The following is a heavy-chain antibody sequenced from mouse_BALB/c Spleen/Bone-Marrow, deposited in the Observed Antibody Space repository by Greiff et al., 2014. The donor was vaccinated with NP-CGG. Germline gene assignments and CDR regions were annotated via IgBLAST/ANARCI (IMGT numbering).Heavy chain of an antibody. V-gene: IGHV1-67*01. CDR2: ISTYSGNT. CDR1: GYTFTDYA. Sequence: VQLQQSGPELVRPGVSVKISCKGSGYTFTDYAMHWVKQSHAKSLEWIGVISTYSGNTNYNQKFKGKATMTVDKSSSTAYMELARLSSEDSAIYYGASPIYYGNYEGFAYWGQGTLVTVSA. J-gene: IGHJ3*01. D-gene: IGHD2-1*01. CDR3: ASPIYYGNYEGFAY.